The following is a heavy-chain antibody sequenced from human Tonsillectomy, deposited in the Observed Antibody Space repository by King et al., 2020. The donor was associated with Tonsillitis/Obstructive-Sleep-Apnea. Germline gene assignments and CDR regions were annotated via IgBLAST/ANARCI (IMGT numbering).Heavy chain of an antibody. D-gene: IGHD4-17*01. CDR2: INPSGSST. Sequence: QLQLVQSGAEVKKPGASVKVSCKASGYTFTTYYMHWVRQAPGQGLEWMGLINPSGSSTTYAQKFQGRVTLTRDTSTRTVYMEMSSLRSEDTAVYYCAREATVTFYYYVYMDVWGKGTTVTVSS. CDR3: AREATVTFYYYVYMDV. V-gene: IGHV1-46*01. CDR1: GYTFTTYY. J-gene: IGHJ6*03.